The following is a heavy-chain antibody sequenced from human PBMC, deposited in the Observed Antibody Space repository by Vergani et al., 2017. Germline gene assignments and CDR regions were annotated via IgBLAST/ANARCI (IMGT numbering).Heavy chain of an antibody. Sequence: QVQLQESGPGLVKPSETLSLTCTVSGGSVSSGSYYWSWRRQPPGKGLEWIVYIYYSGSTNYNPSLKSRVSISVDTSKNQFSLKLSAVAAADTAVYYCARFGPSEIDVWGQGTLVTVSS. CDR1: GGSVSSGSYY. J-gene: IGHJ4*02. V-gene: IGHV4-61*01. CDR3: ARFGPSEIDV. CDR2: IYYSGST. D-gene: IGHD3-10*01.